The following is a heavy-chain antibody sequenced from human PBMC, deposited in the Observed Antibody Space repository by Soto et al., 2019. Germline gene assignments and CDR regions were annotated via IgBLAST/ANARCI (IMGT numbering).Heavy chain of an antibody. CDR3: ARAVGVGDFDY. J-gene: IGHJ4*02. Sequence: SETLSLTPTDSRGSINDSYSHRIRQLSGGGLERLGKICYGGCSNFNPSLTTRVTLSGDTSKNQFSLTISSVTAPDTAVYYCARAVGVGDFDYWGQGTLVTVSS. D-gene: IGHD1-26*01. V-gene: IGHV4-59*01. CDR1: RGSINDSY. CDR2: ICYGGCS.